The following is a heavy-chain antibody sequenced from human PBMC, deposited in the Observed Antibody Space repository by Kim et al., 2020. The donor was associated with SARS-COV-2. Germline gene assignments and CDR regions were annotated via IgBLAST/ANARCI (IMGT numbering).Heavy chain of an antibody. D-gene: IGHD2-15*01. CDR3: AKGRVVGATFNYDC. V-gene: IGHV3-23*01. Sequence: PDSVEGRFTIAGESAKNTVYLQMNSLGADDTAVYYCAKGRVVGATFNYDCWGQGTLVTVSS. J-gene: IGHJ4*02.